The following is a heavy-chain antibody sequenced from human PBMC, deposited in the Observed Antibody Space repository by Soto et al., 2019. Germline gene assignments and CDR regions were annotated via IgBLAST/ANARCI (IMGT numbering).Heavy chain of an antibody. CDR2: IYYSGST. J-gene: IGHJ5*02. CDR3: ARTGPHGDSTEDP. D-gene: IGHD4-17*01. CDR1: GGSISSGDYY. V-gene: IGHV4-30-4*01. Sequence: QVQLQESGPGLVKPSQTLSLTCTVSGGSISSGDYYWSWIRKPPGKGLEWIGYIYYSGSTYYNPSPKSRVTISVDTSKNQFSLKLSSVTAADTAVYYCARTGPHGDSTEDPWGQGTLVTVSS.